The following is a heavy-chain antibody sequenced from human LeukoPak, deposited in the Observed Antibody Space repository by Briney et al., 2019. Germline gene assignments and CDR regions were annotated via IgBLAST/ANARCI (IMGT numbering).Heavy chain of an antibody. CDR2: INPSGGST. J-gene: IGHJ6*03. CDR3: ARDTTVTTEGVYYYYMDV. D-gene: IGHD4-17*01. Sequence: GASVKVSCKASGYTFTSYYMHWVRQAPGQGLEWMGIINPSGGSTSYAQKFQGRVTMTRDMSTSTVYMELSSLRSEDTAAYYCARDTTVTTEGVYYYYMDVWGKGTTVTVSS. V-gene: IGHV1-46*01. CDR1: GYTFTSYY.